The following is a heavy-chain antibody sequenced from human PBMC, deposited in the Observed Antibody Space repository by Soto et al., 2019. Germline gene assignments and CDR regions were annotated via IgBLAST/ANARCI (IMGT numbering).Heavy chain of an antibody. J-gene: IGHJ4*02. V-gene: IGHV1-24*01. CDR3: ATPTPLRGTIITNINFDY. D-gene: IGHD1-7*01. CDR1: GHTLTELS. CDR2: FNPEDGEV. Sequence: QVQLVQSGAEVKRPGASVMVSCQISGHTLTELSIHWVRQAPGQGPEWVGGFNPEDGEVLSSQSLQGRVTFTQHTVTATVYMELSGLTSDDTAVYYCATPTPLRGTIITNINFDYWGQGTLVTVSS.